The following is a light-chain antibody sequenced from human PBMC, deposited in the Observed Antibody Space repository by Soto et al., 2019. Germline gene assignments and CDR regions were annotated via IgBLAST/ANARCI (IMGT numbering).Light chain of an antibody. Sequence: QSVLTQPASVSGSPEQSITISCTGTSSDVGSYNYVSWYQQHPGKAPKLMIHDVTNRPSGVSNRFSGSKSGNTASLTISGLQAEDEADYYCRSYTSSSSYVFGTGNKVTVL. CDR2: DVT. CDR3: RSYTSSSSYV. CDR1: SSDVGSYNY. V-gene: IGLV2-14*01. J-gene: IGLJ1*01.